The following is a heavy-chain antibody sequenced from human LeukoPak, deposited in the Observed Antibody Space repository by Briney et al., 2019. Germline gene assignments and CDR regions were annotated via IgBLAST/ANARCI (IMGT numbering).Heavy chain of an antibody. CDR2: IYHTGST. V-gene: IGHV4-34*01. CDR3: ASTSDYYYGKFDY. CDR1: GGSCSNYH. Sequence: SETLSLTCAVYGGSCSNYHWSWIRQPPGKGLEWIGDIYHTGSTTYNPSLKSRVTISIDTSKKQFSLSLSSVTAADTAVYYCASTSDYYYGKFDYWGQGTLVTVSS. J-gene: IGHJ4*02. D-gene: IGHD3-22*01.